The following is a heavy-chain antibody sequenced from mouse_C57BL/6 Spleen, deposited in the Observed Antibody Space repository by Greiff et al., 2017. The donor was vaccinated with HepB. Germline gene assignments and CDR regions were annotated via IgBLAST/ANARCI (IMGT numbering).Heavy chain of an antibody. D-gene: IGHD1-1*01. CDR2: IRSKSNNYAT. J-gene: IGHJ4*01. Sequence: EVQLVESGGGLVQPKGSLKLSCAASGFSFNTYAMNWVRQAPGKGLEWVARIRSKSNNYATYYADSVKDRFTISRDDSESMLYLQMNNLKTEDTAMYYCVRLEENYGYAMDYWGQGTSVTVSS. CDR1: GFSFNTYA. CDR3: VRLEENYGYAMDY. V-gene: IGHV10-1*01.